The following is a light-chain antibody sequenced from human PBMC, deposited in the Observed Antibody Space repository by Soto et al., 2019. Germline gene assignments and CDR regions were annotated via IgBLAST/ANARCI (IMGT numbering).Light chain of an antibody. J-gene: IGKJ5*01. CDR1: QSLSSSQ. CDR3: QQYGSSAPIT. V-gene: IGKV3-20*01. CDR2: GAS. Sequence: IVLTQSPGTLSLSPWERATLSCRASQSLSSSQLAWYQQKVGQAPRLLIYGASNRATGIPDRFSGSGSETDFTLTISRLEPEDFALYYCQQYGSSAPITFGQGTRLEIK.